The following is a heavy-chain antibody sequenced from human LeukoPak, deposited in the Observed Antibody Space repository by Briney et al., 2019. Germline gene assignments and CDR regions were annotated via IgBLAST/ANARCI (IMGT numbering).Heavy chain of an antibody. J-gene: IGHJ6*02. Sequence: ASVKVSCKASGYTFTSYDINWVRQATGQGLEWMGWISAYNGNTNYAQKLQGRVTMTTDTSTSTAYMELRSLRSDDTAVYYCATLRYSSILYYGMDVWGQGTTVTVSS. CDR3: ATLRYSSILYYGMDV. CDR1: GYTFTSYD. D-gene: IGHD6-13*01. V-gene: IGHV1-18*01. CDR2: ISAYNGNT.